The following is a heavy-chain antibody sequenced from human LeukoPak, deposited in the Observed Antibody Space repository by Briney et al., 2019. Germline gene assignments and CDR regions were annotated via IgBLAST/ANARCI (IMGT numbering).Heavy chain of an antibody. V-gene: IGHV1-8*02. CDR3: ARDSGIYWYFDY. CDR2: MSPNSGNT. D-gene: IGHD1-26*01. CDR1: GYTFTSND. Sequence: GASVKVSCKASGYTFTSNDINWVRQATGQGLEWMGWMSPNSGNTGYAQKFQGRVTMTRDMSTSTVYMELSSLRSEDTAVYYCARDSGIYWYFDYWGQGALVTVSS. J-gene: IGHJ4*02.